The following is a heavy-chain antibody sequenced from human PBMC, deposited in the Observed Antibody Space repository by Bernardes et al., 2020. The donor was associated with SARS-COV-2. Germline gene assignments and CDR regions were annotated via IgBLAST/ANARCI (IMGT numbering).Heavy chain of an antibody. CDR1: GFSVSTNY. J-gene: IGHJ4*02. Sequence: GGSLRLFCSVSGFSVSTNYMRWVRQAPGKGPEWVSVIYVGGTTYYTDSVKGRFTISRDDSKNVVFLQMNSLTTEDTAIYYCARDRPNDSGSDYWGQGTLVTVSS. V-gene: IGHV3-66*02. D-gene: IGHD2-8*01. CDR2: IYVGGTT. CDR3: ARDRPNDSGSDY.